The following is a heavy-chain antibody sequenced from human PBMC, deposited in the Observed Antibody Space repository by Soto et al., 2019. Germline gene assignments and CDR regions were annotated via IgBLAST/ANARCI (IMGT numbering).Heavy chain of an antibody. Sequence: GASVKVSCKPSGYTFTGYYMHWVRQAPGQGLEWMGWINPNSGGTNYAQKFQGRVTMTRDTSISTAYMELSRLRSADTAVYYCARARRYCSSTSCHPTTPLAYWGQGTLVTVSS. CDR1: GYTFTGYY. D-gene: IGHD2-2*01. J-gene: IGHJ4*02. CDR2: INPNSGGT. CDR3: ARARRYCSSTSCHPTTPLAY. V-gene: IGHV1-2*02.